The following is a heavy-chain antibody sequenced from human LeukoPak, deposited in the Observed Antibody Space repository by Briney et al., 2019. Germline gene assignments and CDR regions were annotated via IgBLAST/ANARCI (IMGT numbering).Heavy chain of an antibody. D-gene: IGHD3-22*01. J-gene: IGHJ4*02. Sequence: GGSLRLSCAASGFTVSTNYMTWIRQAPGKGLEWVSVMYTLGNTNYADSVRGRFTISRDNSKNTLYLQMNSLRAEDTAVYYCAKASAMIVVVSKHFDYWGQGTLVTVSS. CDR1: GFTVSTNY. V-gene: IGHV3-53*01. CDR3: AKASAMIVVVSKHFDY. CDR2: MYTLGNT.